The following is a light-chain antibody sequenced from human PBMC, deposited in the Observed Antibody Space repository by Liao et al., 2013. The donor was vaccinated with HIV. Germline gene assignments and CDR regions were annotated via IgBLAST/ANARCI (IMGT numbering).Light chain of an antibody. V-gene: IGLV3-21*01. Sequence: SYVLTQPPSVSVAPGETARITCGGNNIGGKSVHWYQQRPGQAPVLVISYNSDRPSGIPERFSGSTSGNTATLTISRVEAGDEADYYCQAWDSSTVVFGGGTKLTVL. CDR1: NIGGKS. CDR3: QAWDSSTVV. CDR2: YNS. J-gene: IGLJ2*01.